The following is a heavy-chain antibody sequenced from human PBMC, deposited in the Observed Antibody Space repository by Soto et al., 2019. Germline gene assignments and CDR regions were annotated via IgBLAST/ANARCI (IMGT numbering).Heavy chain of an antibody. V-gene: IGHV4-59*01. CDR1: GGSISSYY. CDR3: ARGDSSSTWDWFDP. CDR2: IYYSGST. J-gene: IGHJ5*02. Sequence: SETLSLTCTVSGGSISSYYWSWILQPPGQGLEWIGYIYYSGSTNYNPSVKSRVTISVDTSKNQLSLKLSSVTAEDTAVYYCARGDSSSTWDWFDPWGQGTLVTVSS. D-gene: IGHD6-6*01.